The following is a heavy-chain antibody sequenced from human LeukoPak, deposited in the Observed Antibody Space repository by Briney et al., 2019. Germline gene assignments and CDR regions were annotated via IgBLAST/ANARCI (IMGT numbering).Heavy chain of an antibody. J-gene: IGHJ5*02. Sequence: GASVKVSCKASGGTFSSYAISWGRQAPGQGVEGMGGIIPIFGTANYAQKLQGRVSITPDEYTSTAYMELSSLTSEDTAVYYCARSLLDWSGYYTWFGPWGQGTLVTVSS. D-gene: IGHD3-3*01. V-gene: IGHV1-69*13. CDR1: GGTFSSYA. CDR3: ARSLLDWSGYYTWFGP. CDR2: IIPIFGTA.